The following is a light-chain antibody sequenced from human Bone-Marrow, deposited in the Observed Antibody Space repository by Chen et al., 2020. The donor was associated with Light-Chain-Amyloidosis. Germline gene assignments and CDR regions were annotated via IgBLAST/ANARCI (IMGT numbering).Light chain of an antibody. J-gene: IGLJ3*02. CDR2: DDS. CDR1: NIGSTS. Sequence: SYVLTQPSSVSVAPGQTATIAWGGNNIGSTSVHWYQLTPGQAPLLVVYDDSDRPSGIPERLSGSNSGNTATLTISRVEAGDEADYYCQVWDRSSDRPVFGGGTKLTVL. V-gene: IGLV3-21*02. CDR3: QVWDRSSDRPV.